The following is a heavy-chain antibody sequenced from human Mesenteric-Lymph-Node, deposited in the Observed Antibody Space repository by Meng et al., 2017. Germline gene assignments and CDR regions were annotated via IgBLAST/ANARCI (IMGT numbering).Heavy chain of an antibody. Sequence: QVQLQGAGPGLVKASETLSLTGTGSGGSISSYYWGWIRQPPGKGLEWIGYIYFSGSTNYNPSLKSRVTISVDTSKNQFSLKLRSVTAAETAVYYCARDRGNIGYDYWGQGTLVTVSS. D-gene: IGHD2/OR15-2a*01. CDR1: GGSISSYY. CDR2: IYFSGST. J-gene: IGHJ4*02. V-gene: IGHV4-59*01. CDR3: ARDRGNIGYDY.